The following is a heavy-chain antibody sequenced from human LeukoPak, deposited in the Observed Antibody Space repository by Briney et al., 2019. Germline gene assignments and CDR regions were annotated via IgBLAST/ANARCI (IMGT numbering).Heavy chain of an antibody. CDR3: ARGGDRRGFDY. CDR2: IYDSGTT. V-gene: IGHV4-31*03. CDR1: GGSISNGGYY. Sequence: PSQTLSLTCTVSGGSISNGGYYWSWIRQHPGKGLEWIGYIYDSGTTFYNPALQSRVTISVDRSDNPFSLKLRSLTAADTAVYYCARGGDRRGFDYWGQGTLVTVSS. D-gene: IGHD1-14*01. J-gene: IGHJ4*02.